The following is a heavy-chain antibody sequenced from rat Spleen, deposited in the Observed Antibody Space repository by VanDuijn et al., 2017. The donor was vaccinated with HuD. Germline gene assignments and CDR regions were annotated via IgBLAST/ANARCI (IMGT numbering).Heavy chain of an antibody. D-gene: IGHD1-6*01. J-gene: IGHJ2*01. CDR1: GFTFNNYY. CDR3: TRDRILRSTGFDY. Sequence: EVQLVESGGGLVQPGRSLKLSCVASGFTFNNYYMSWIRQAPGKGLEWVASITNVAGRTHYPDSVKGRFTISRDIAKSTLFLQMNSLKSEDTATYYCTRDRILRSTGFDYWGQGVMVTVSS. CDR2: ITNVAGRT. V-gene: IGHV5-31*01.